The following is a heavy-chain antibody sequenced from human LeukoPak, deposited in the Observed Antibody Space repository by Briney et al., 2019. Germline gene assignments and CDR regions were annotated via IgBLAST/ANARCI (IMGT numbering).Heavy chain of an antibody. CDR2: IYTSGST. V-gene: IGHV4-4*07. J-gene: IGHJ4*02. Sequence: PSETLSLTCTVSGGSISSYYWSWIRQPAGKGLEWIGRIYTSGSTNYNPSLKSRVTMSVDTSKNQFPLKLSSVTAADTAVYYCARGSAVTTYVPWPEYLDYWGQGTLVTVSS. D-gene: IGHD4-17*01. CDR3: ARGSAVTTYVPWPEYLDY. CDR1: GGSISSYY.